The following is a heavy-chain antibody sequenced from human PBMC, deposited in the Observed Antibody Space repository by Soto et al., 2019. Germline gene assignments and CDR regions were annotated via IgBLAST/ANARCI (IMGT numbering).Heavy chain of an antibody. CDR2: IYWDDDK. J-gene: IGHJ5*02. Sequence: SGPTLVNPTQTLTLTCTLSGFSLSTSGVGVGWIRQPPGKALEWLALIYWDDDKRYSPSLKSRLTITKDTSKNQVALTMTNMDPVDTATYYCAHRFDPKYSSGWYVRGNWFDPWGQGTLVTVSS. V-gene: IGHV2-5*02. CDR3: AHRFDPKYSSGWYVRGNWFDP. D-gene: IGHD6-19*01. CDR1: GFSLSTSGVG.